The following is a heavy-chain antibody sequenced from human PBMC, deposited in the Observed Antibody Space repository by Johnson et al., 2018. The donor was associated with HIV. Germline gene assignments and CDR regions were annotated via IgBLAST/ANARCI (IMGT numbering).Heavy chain of an antibody. J-gene: IGHJ3*02. CDR1: GFTFSSYW. D-gene: IGHD1-26*01. Sequence: VQLVESGGGLVQPGGSLRLSCAASGFTFSSYWMSWVRQAPGKGLEWVANIKQDGSEKYYVDSVKGRFTISRDNAKNSLYLQMNSLRAEDTAVYYCARDRLELLALSAFDIWGQGTMVTVSS. CDR3: ARDRLELLALSAFDI. CDR2: IKQDGSEK. V-gene: IGHV3-7*05.